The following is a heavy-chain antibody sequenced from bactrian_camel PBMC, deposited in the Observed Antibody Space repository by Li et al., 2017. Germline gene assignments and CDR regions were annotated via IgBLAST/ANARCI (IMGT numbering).Heavy chain of an antibody. CDR2: IYGDIGTEAAGG. Sequence: HVQLVESGGGSGQVGGSLTLSCEAPAVFYSRLCIAWFRQDSGTEREGVAAIYGDIGTEAAGGEYADSVKGRFTISKDNAENTLYLQMNNLKPEDTAKYFCAADPRRCSLMA. V-gene: IGHV3S6*01. D-gene: IGHD1*01. CDR1: AVFYSRLC.